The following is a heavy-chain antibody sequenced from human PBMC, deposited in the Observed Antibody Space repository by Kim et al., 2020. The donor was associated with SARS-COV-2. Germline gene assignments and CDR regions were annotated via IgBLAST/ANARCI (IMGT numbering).Heavy chain of an antibody. CDR1: GFTVSNNY. J-gene: IGHJ6*04. CDR3: ARDRYSPQGYCSGGKCYAYYYGMAV. Sequence: GGSLRLSCAASGFTVSNNYMSYVLQAPGKGLEWFSITYSTGNTYYADSVKGRFTISRDNSKNTLYLQMNSLRVEDTAVYYCARDRYSPQGYCSGGKCYAYYYGMAVWGEGPTLTVSS. V-gene: IGHV3-53*01. CDR2: TYSTGNT. D-gene: IGHD2-15*01.